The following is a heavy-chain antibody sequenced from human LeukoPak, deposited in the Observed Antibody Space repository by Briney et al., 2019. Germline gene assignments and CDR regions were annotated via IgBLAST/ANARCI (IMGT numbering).Heavy chain of an antibody. J-gene: IGHJ4*02. CDR2: INHSGST. CDR1: GGSFSGYY. V-gene: IGHV4-34*01. Sequence: PSETLSLTCAVYGGSFSGYYWSGIRQPPGKGLEWIGEINHSGSTNYNPSLKSRVTISVDTSKNQLYLKLSSVTAADTAVYYCARTSVVVAGTFFYYWGQGTLNTVSS. D-gene: IGHD2-15*01. CDR3: ARTSVVVAGTFFYY.